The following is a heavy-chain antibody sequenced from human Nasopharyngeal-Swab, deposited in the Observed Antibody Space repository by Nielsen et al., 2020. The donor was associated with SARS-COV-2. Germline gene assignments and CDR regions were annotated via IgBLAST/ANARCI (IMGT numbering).Heavy chain of an antibody. CDR3: ARTRDDFGVVRPDYYYYGMDV. Sequence: SLKISCAASGFTFSSYWMSWVRQAPGKGLEWASGISWNSGSIGYADSVKGRFTISRDNAKNSLYLQMNSLRAEDTALYYCARTRDDFGVVRPDYYYYGMDVWGQGTTVTVSS. V-gene: IGHV3-9*01. CDR2: ISWNSGSI. J-gene: IGHJ6*02. CDR1: GFTFSSYW. D-gene: IGHD3-3*01.